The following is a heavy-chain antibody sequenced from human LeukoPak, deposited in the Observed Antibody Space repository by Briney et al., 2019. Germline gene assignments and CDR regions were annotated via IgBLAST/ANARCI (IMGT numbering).Heavy chain of an antibody. CDR3: ARDRDGYDWSDLYGMDV. CDR1: GFAFSSYG. V-gene: IGHV3-33*01. D-gene: IGHD5-12*01. Sequence: GRSLRLSCAAPGFAFSSYGMHWVRQAPGKGLEWVAVIWYDGSNKYYADSVKGRFTISRDNSKNTLYLQMNSLGAEDTAVYYCARDRDGYDWSDLYGMDVWGQGTTVTVSS. CDR2: IWYDGSNK. J-gene: IGHJ6*02.